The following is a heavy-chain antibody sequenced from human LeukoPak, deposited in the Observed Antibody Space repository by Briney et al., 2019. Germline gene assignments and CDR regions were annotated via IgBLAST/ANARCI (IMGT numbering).Heavy chain of an antibody. CDR3: ARAYGDYVDY. J-gene: IGHJ4*02. CDR1: VVTFSNYG. V-gene: IGHV3-33*01. Sequence: PGGSLRLSCAASVVTFSNYGMHWVRQAPGKGLEWVAVIWYDGSNKYYADSVKGRFTISRDNSKNTLYLQMNSLRAEDTAVYYCARAYGDYVDYWGQGTLVTVSS. CDR2: IWYDGSNK. D-gene: IGHD4-17*01.